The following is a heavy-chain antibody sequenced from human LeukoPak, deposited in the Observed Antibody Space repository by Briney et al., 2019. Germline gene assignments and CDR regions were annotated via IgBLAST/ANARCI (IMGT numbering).Heavy chain of an antibody. J-gene: IGHJ3*02. CDR1: GYSFTSYY. V-gene: IGHV1-46*04. D-gene: IGHD3-22*01. Sequence: GASVKVSCKASGYSFTSYYVHCVRQAPGQRLEWVGVINPSDGGTISAQKLQDRVALTRDTSTSTGYMEMSSLKSDDTAVYYCARGPLLGYDTNDSGFDIWGQGTLVTVSS. CDR3: ARGPLLGYDTNDSGFDI. CDR2: INPSDGGT.